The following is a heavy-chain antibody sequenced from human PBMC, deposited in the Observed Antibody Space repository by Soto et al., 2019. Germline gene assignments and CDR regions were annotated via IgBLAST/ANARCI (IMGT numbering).Heavy chain of an antibody. J-gene: IGHJ6*03. CDR3: SRQASDFWSGKPQYYMDV. CDR2: IRSKPNNYAT. D-gene: IGHD3-3*01. CDR1: VFTFSGSA. V-gene: IGHV3-73*01. Sequence: EVQLVESGGGLVQPGGSLKLSCAASVFTFSGSAMHWVRQASVKGLEWVGRIRSKPNNYATAYGASVKGRFTISRDDSKNTAYLQMNSLNTEDTAVYYCSRQASDFWSGKPQYYMDVWGKGTTVTVSS.